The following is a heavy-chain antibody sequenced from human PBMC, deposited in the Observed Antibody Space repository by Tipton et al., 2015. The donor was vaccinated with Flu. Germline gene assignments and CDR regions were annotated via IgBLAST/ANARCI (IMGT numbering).Heavy chain of an antibody. D-gene: IGHD3-10*01. J-gene: IGHJ4*02. CDR1: GGSLGSFY. Sequence: TLSLTCTVSGGSLGSFYWSWIRQPAGKGLEWIGRIYTGGSTKYNPSLKSRLSMSVDTSKNQFSLKLTSVTAADTAVYYCARGSGSGTYVIFDFWGQGTLVTVSS. CDR2: IYTGGST. V-gene: IGHV4-4*07. CDR3: ARGSGSGTYVIFDF.